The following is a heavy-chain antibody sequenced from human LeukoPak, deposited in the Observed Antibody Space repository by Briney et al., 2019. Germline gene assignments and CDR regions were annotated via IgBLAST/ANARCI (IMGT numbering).Heavy chain of an antibody. V-gene: IGHV1-2*02. D-gene: IGHD1-7*01. J-gene: IGHJ4*02. CDR3: ARVVNWNYPLFDY. Sequence: GASVKVSCKASGYTFTGYDMHWVRQAPGQGLEWMGWINPNTGGTNYAQKFQGRVTMTRDTSISTAYMELSSLRSDDTAVYYCARVVNWNYPLFDYWGQGTLVTVSS. CDR2: INPNTGGT. CDR1: GYTFTGYD.